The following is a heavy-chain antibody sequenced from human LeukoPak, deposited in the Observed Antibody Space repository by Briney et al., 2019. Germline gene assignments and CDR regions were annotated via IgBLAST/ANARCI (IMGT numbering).Heavy chain of an antibody. CDR2: ISSSSTYI. J-gene: IGHJ4*02. Sequence: PGGSLRLSCAASGFTFSSYNMNWVRQAPGKGLEWVSSISSSSTYIYYADSVRGRFTISRDNAKNSLYLQMNSLRAEDTAVYYCAIDPGTVDTAMVPVGDYWGQGTLVTVSS. CDR1: GFTFSSYN. V-gene: IGHV3-21*01. D-gene: IGHD5-18*01. CDR3: AIDPGTVDTAMVPVGDY.